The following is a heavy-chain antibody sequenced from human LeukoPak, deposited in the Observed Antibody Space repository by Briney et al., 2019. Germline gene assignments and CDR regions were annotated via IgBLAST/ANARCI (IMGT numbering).Heavy chain of an antibody. Sequence: SVKVSCKISGYTLTDASMHWVRQAPGKGLEWMGGFDPEGGETIYAQKFQGRVTMTEDPSADTAYMELRSLSSEDTAVYYCGIGRKFDWLLCHHWGQGTLVTVSS. V-gene: IGHV1-24*01. CDR2: FDPEGGET. D-gene: IGHD3-9*01. J-gene: IGHJ5*02. CDR1: GYTLTDAS. CDR3: GIGRKFDWLLCHH.